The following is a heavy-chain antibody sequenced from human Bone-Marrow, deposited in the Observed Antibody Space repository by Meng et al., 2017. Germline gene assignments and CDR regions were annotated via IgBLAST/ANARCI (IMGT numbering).Heavy chain of an antibody. CDR2: ISYDGSNK. J-gene: IGHJ4*02. V-gene: IGHV3-30*01. CDR3: ARVHFDY. Sequence: QVQLVEHGGGVVQTVSSTRLSSGASGFTFSSYAMHWVRQAPGKGLEWVAVISYDGSNKYYADSVKGRFTISRDNSKNTLYLQMNSLRAEDTAVYYCARVHFDYWGQGTLVTVSS. CDR1: GFTFSSYA.